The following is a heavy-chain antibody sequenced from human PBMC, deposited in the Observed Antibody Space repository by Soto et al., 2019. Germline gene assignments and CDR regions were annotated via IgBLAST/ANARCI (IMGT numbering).Heavy chain of an antibody. J-gene: IGHJ4*02. D-gene: IGHD6-6*01. CDR2: INPGGGST. V-gene: IGHV1-46*01. CDR1: EYSFTNYY. CDR3: ARIYEYSSSSPFDY. Sequence: ASVKVSCKASEYSFTNYYIHWVRQAPGQGLEWMGEINPGGGSTSYAQKFQGRVTMTRDTSTSTVYMELSSLRSEDTAVYYCARIYEYSSSSPFDYWGQGTLVTVSA.